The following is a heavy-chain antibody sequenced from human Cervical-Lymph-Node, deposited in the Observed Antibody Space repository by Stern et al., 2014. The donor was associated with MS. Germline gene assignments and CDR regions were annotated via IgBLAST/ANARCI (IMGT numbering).Heavy chain of an antibody. D-gene: IGHD3-10*01. CDR2: ISHSGSS. J-gene: IGHJ4*02. CDR1: GGSTSSTNYY. CDR3: ASLNGSGSYPDY. Sequence: QVQLQESGPGLVKPSETLSLTCTVSGGSTSSTNYYWGWIRQPPGKGLEWIASISHSGSSYSIPSLKSRLTISIDTSKNHFSLNLISVTAADTAVYYCASLNGSGSYPDYWGQGTLVIVSS. V-gene: IGHV4-39*01.